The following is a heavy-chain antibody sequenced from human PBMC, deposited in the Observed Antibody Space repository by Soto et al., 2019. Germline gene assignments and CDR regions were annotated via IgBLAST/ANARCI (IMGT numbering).Heavy chain of an antibody. CDR2: INTDGSVA. CDR3: VRDMQLWRLDS. Sequence: EVQLGESGGCLGQPGESMRLSCAASGLTFRSYGMHWVRQTPAKGLVWVSRINTDGSVAMYVDSVKGRFTISRDNAKNTLYLHMNSLRSEDTAVYYCVRDMQLWRLDSWGKGTLVTVSS. V-gene: IGHV3-74*03. CDR1: GLTFRSYG. J-gene: IGHJ4*02. D-gene: IGHD2-21*01.